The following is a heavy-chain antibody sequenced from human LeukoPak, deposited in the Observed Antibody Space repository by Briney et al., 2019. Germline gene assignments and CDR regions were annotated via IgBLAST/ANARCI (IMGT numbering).Heavy chain of an antibody. J-gene: IGHJ4*02. Sequence: PSETLSLTCTVSGDSISTGNYYWSWIRQPAGKGLEWIGRIYTSGSTHYNPSLKSRVTTSVDTSKNQFSLKLSSVTAADTAVYYCAALTGYQYFDYWGQGTLVTVSS. CDR2: IYTSGST. CDR1: GDSISTGNYY. CDR3: AALTGYQYFDY. D-gene: IGHD3-9*01. V-gene: IGHV4-61*02.